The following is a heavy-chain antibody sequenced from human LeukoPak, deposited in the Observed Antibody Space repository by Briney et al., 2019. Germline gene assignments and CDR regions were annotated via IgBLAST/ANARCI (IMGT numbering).Heavy chain of an antibody. CDR1: GYTFTSYG. D-gene: IGHD3-22*01. J-gene: IGHJ1*01. CDR2: ISAYNGNT. V-gene: IGHV1-18*01. Sequence: GASVKVSCKASGYTFTSYGISWVRQAPGQGLEWMGWISAYNGNTNYAQKLQGRVTMTTDTSTSTAYMELRSLRSDDTAVYYCARGGPYTMIVVATAEYFQHWGQGTLVTVSS. CDR3: ARGGPYTMIVVATAEYFQH.